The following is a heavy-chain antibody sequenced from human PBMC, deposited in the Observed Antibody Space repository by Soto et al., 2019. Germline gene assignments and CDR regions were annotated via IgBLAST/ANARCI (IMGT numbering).Heavy chain of an antibody. CDR1: GFTFISYW. CDR3: ARDPYNSGPFDY. D-gene: IGHD6-19*01. Sequence: PGGFLRLSCAASGFTFISYWMHWARQAPVKGLVWVSRIDSDGSSTSYADSVKGRFTVSRDNAKNTLYLQMNSLRAEDTAVYYCARDPYNSGPFDYWGPGTLVTVSS. V-gene: IGHV3-74*01. CDR2: IDSDGSST. J-gene: IGHJ4*02.